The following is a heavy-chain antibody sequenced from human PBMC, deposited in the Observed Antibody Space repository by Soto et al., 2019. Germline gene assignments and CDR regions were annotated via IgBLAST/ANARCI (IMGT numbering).Heavy chain of an antibody. D-gene: IGHD2-21*02. J-gene: IGHJ4*02. V-gene: IGHV4-34*01. Sequence: QVQLQQWGAGLLKPSETLSLTCAVYGGSFNDYAWGWIRQPPGKGLEYIGEINDSGTTNYNPSLKSRVTISLDTSKNQFSLKLTSVTAADTAVYYCARVRDCWGQGTRVTVSS. CDR1: GGSFNDYA. CDR2: INDSGTT. CDR3: ARVRDC.